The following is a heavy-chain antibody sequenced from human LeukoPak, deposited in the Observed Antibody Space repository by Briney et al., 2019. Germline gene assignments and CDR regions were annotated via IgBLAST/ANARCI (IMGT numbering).Heavy chain of an antibody. CDR1: GASISNYF. CDR3: ARLYYYDSSGDAFDI. D-gene: IGHD3-22*01. J-gene: IGHJ3*02. V-gene: IGHV4-4*07. CDR2: VSSSGTT. Sequence: SETLSLTCTVSGASISNYFWHWIRHPAGKGLEWIGRVSSSGTTNYNPSLRSRVTMSVDTSRNQFSLKLSSVTAADTAVYYCARLYYYDSSGDAFDIWGQGTMVTVSS.